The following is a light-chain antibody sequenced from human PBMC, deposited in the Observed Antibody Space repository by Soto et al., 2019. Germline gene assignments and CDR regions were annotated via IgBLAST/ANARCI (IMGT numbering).Light chain of an antibody. V-gene: IGKV3-11*01. CDR3: QERSRWPRGT. CDR2: HAS. Sequence: VMTQSPATLSLSPGERATLSCLASQSVTVNLAWFQQKPGQAPRLLIVHASQRPDGIQAMFAGSGSGTEFTHTIRSPEHEDFEFYYCQERSRWPRGTFGGGTKVE. CDR1: QSVTVN. J-gene: IGKJ4*01.